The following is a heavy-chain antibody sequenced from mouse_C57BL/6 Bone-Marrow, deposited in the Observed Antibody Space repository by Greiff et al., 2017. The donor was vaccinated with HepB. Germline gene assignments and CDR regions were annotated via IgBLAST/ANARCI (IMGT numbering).Heavy chain of an antibody. Sequence: QVTLKVSGPGILQPSQTLSLTCSFSGFSLSTFGMGVGWIRQPSGKGLEWLAHIWWDDDKYYNPALKSRLTISKDTYKNQVFLKIANVDTADTATYYCARSYYYGSSYLYWYCDVWGTGTTVTVSS. CDR2: IWWDDDK. CDR3: ARSYYYGSSYLYWYCDV. CDR1: GFSLSTFGMG. V-gene: IGHV8-8*01. J-gene: IGHJ1*03. D-gene: IGHD1-1*01.